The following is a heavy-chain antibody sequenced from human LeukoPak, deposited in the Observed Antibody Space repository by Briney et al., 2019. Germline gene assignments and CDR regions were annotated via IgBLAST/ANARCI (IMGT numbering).Heavy chain of an antibody. CDR1: GFTFSSYS. D-gene: IGHD1-26*01. CDR2: ISSSSSYI. Sequence: PGGSLRLSCAASGFTFSSYSMTWVRQAPGKGLEWVSSISSSSSYIYYADSVKGRFTISRDNAKNSLYLQMNSLRAEDTAVYYCATLSNPSGSYWYYFDYWGQGTLVTVSS. V-gene: IGHV3-21*01. CDR3: ATLSNPSGSYWYYFDY. J-gene: IGHJ4*02.